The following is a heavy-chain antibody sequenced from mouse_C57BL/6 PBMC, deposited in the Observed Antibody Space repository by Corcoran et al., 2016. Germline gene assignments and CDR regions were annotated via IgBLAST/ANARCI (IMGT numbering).Heavy chain of an antibody. D-gene: IGHD1-1*01. CDR2: IYPGSGNT. V-gene: IGHV1-84*01. CDR3: ARYWVFITTDYYAMDY. Sequence: QIQLQQSGPELVKPGASVKISCKASGYTFTDYYINWVKQRPGQGLEWIGWIYPGSGNTKYNEKFKGKATLTVDTSSSTAYMQLSSLTSEDSAVYFCARYWVFITTDYYAMDYWGQGTSVTVSS. CDR1: GYTFTDYY. J-gene: IGHJ4*01.